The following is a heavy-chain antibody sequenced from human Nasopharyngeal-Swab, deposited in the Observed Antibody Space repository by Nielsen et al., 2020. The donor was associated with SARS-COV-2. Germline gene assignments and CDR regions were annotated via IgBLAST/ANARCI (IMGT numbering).Heavy chain of an antibody. V-gene: IGHV1-2*06. D-gene: IGHD3-10*01. Sequence: ASVKVSCKASGYTFTGYYMHWVRQAPGQGLEWMGRINPNSGCTNYAQKFQGRVTMTRDTSISTAYMELSRLRSDDTAVYYCARDNYGSGSYYPYYYYYGMDVWGQGTTVTVSS. CDR3: ARDNYGSGSYYPYYYYYGMDV. CDR1: GYTFTGYY. J-gene: IGHJ6*02. CDR2: INPNSGCT.